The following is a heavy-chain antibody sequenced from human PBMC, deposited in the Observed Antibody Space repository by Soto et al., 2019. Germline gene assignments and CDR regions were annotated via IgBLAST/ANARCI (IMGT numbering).Heavy chain of an antibody. CDR1: GFTFSSYG. Sequence: QVQLVESGGGVVQPGRSLRLSCAASGFTFSSYGMHWVRQAPGKGLEWVAVISYDGSNKYYADSVKGRFTISRDNSKNTLYLQMNSLRAEDTAVYYCALMGSVAAAGTNGMDGWGQGTTVTVSS. CDR2: ISYDGSNK. J-gene: IGHJ6*02. D-gene: IGHD6-13*01. CDR3: ALMGSVAAAGTNGMDG. V-gene: IGHV3-30*03.